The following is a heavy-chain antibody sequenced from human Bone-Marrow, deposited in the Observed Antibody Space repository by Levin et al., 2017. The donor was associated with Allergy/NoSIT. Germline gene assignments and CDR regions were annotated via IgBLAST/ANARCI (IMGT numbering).Heavy chain of an antibody. CDR1: GFTFSSVW. D-gene: IGHD1-1*01. V-gene: IGHV3-7*01. J-gene: IGHJ6*02. CDR2: MKQDGSEK. Sequence: PQASVKVSCAASGFTFSSVWMTWVRQAPGKGLEWVANMKQDGSEKYYVDSVKGRFTISRDNTKNSLYLQMNDLRAEDTAVYYCARWKNMDVWGQGTTVTVSS. CDR3: ARWKNMDV.